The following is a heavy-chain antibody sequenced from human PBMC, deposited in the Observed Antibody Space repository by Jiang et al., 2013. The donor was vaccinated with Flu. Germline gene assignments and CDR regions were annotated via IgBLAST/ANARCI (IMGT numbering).Heavy chain of an antibody. J-gene: IGHJ4*02. CDR2: IDWDDSK. Sequence: KPTQTLTLTCTFSGFSLNTSPMCVSWIRQPPGKALEWLARIDWDDSKYYSTSLKTRLTISKDTSKNQVVLTMTNMDPVDTATYYCARYGSGWYYFDYWGQGTLVTVSS. CDR1: GFSLNTSPMC. V-gene: IGHV2-70*11. CDR3: ARYGSGWYYFDY. D-gene: IGHD6-19*01.